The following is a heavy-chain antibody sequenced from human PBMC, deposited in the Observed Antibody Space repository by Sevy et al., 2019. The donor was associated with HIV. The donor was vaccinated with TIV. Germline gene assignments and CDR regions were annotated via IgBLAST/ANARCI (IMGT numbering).Heavy chain of an antibody. CDR2: IYTSGST. Sequence: SETLSLTCTVSGGSISSYYWSWIRQPAGKGLEWIGRIYTSGSTNYNPSLKSRVTMSVDTSKNQFSLKLSSVTAADTAVYYCARGGRYSGYGLGWSGNYYYYGMDVWGQGTTVTVS. V-gene: IGHV4-4*07. CDR1: GGSISSYY. J-gene: IGHJ6*02. D-gene: IGHD5-12*01. CDR3: ARGGRYSGYGLGWSGNYYYYGMDV.